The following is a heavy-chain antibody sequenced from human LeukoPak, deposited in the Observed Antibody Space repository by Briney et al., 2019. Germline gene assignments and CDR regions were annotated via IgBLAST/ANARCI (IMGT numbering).Heavy chain of an antibody. V-gene: IGHV3-23*01. Sequence: GGSLRLSCAASGFTFSAYYVSWIRQAPRKGLEWVSSISGSGDTTNYADSVKGRFTISRDNSKNTLFLQMNSLRADDTAVYYCAKGRVVPAALLDYWGQGTLVTVSS. D-gene: IGHD2-15*01. J-gene: IGHJ4*02. CDR3: AKGRVVPAALLDY. CDR1: GFTFSAYY. CDR2: ISGSGDTT.